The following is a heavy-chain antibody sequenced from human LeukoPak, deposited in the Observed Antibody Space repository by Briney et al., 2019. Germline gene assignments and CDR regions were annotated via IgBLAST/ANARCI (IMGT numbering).Heavy chain of an antibody. V-gene: IGHV1-2*02. CDR1: GYTFTDYY. J-gene: IGHJ4*02. CDR3: AREELLAFDY. D-gene: IGHD1-7*01. CDR2: INPNSGGT. Sequence: SVKVSCKASGYTFTDYYMHWVRQAPGQGLEWVGWINPNSGGTNYAQKFQGRVIMTTDTSISTAYMGLSRLRSDDTAVYYCAREELLAFDYWGQGSLVTVSS.